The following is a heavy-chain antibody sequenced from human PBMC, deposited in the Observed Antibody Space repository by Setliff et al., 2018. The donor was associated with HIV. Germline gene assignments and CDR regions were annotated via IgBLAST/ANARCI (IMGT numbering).Heavy chain of an antibody. J-gene: IGHJ4*02. CDR2: ISGSGGST. Sequence: GGSLRLSCAASGFTFSSYAMSWVRQAPGKGLEWVSAISGSGGSTYYADSVKGRFTISRDNAKNSLYLQMNSLRAEDTAVYYCVRAVYDYVWGSYRRSHYFDYWGQGTLVTVSS. D-gene: IGHD3-16*02. V-gene: IGHV3-23*01. CDR3: VRAVYDYVWGSYRRSHYFDY. CDR1: GFTFSSYA.